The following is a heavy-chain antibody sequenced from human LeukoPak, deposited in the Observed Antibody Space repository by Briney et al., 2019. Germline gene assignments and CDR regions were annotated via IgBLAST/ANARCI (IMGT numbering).Heavy chain of an antibody. CDR3: ASQLLYYYGSGSYPPFDI. CDR2: IDPSDSYS. J-gene: IGHJ3*02. CDR1: GYSFTSYW. D-gene: IGHD3-10*01. V-gene: IGHV5-10-1*01. Sequence: ESLKISCKGSGYSFTSYWITWVRPIPGKGLEWMGRIDPSDSYSNYSPSFQGHVTHSADKSISTAYLQWSRLKASDTAMYYCASQLLYYYGSGSYPPFDIWGQGTMVTVSS.